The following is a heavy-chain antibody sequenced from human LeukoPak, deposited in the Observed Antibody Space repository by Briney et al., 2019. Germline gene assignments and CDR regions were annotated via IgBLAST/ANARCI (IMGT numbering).Heavy chain of an antibody. V-gene: IGHV3-21*01. D-gene: IGHD3-22*01. Sequence: GGSLRLSCAASGFTFSSYSMNWVRQAPGKGLEWVSSISSSSSYIYYADSVKGRFTISRDNAKNSLYLQMNSLRAEDTAVYYCARARDYYDSSDHFDYWGQGALVTVSS. CDR2: ISSSSSYI. J-gene: IGHJ4*02. CDR1: GFTFSSYS. CDR3: ARARDYYDSSDHFDY.